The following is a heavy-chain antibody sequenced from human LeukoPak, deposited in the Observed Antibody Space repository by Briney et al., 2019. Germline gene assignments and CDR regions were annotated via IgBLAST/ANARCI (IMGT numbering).Heavy chain of an antibody. V-gene: IGHV4-59*01. CDR3: ARGYCSGGTCYRTFFDY. D-gene: IGHD2-15*01. CDR1: GGSISSYY. J-gene: IGHJ4*02. CDR2: VSYSGST. Sequence: PSETLSLICTVSGGSISSYYWSWIWQPPGKGLEWIGYVSYSGSTNYNSTLKSRVTISVDTSKNQFSLKLSSVTAADTAVYYCARGYCSGGTCYRTFFDYWGQGTLVTVSS.